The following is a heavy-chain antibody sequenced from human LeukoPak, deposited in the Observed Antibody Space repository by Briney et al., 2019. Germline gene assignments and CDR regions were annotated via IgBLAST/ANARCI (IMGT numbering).Heavy chain of an antibody. J-gene: IGHJ5*02. D-gene: IGHD3-3*01. V-gene: IGHV3-30*18. CDR3: AKAYYDSWSGYYNDWFDP. CDR2: ISYDGSNK. Sequence: GGSLRLSCAASGFTFSSYGMHWVRQAPGKGLEWVAVISYDGSNKYYADSVKGRFTISRDNSKNTLYLQMNSLRAEDTAVYYCAKAYYDSWSGYYNDWFDPWGQGTLVTVSS. CDR1: GFTFSSYG.